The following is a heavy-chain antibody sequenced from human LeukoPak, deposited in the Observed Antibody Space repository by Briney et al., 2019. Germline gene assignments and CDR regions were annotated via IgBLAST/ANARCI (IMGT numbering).Heavy chain of an antibody. D-gene: IGHD1-26*01. CDR3: ARDPYSGNYGNYYYYYMDV. CDR1: GFTFSSYG. Sequence: GGSLRLSCAASGFTFSSYGMHWVRQAPGKGLEWVAFIRYDGSNKYYADSVKGRFTISRDNAKNSLYLQMNSLRAEDTAVYYCARDPYSGNYGNYYYYYMDVWGKGTTVTISS. CDR2: IRYDGSNK. J-gene: IGHJ6*03. V-gene: IGHV3-30*02.